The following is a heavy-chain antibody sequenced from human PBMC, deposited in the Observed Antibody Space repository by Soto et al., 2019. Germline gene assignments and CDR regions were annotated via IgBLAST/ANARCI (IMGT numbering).Heavy chain of an antibody. CDR2: ISSTSAYI. Sequence: EVQLVESGGGLVKPGGSLRLSCAASGFTFNTYSMNWVRQAPGKGLEWVSSISSTSAYIYYADSVRGRFTISRDNAKNSLSLQMDCLKAEDTAVYYCAREKSGADAWFFDLWGRGTLVTVSS. CDR3: AREKSGADAWFFDL. CDR1: GFTFNTYS. V-gene: IGHV3-21*01. J-gene: IGHJ2*01. D-gene: IGHD1-26*01.